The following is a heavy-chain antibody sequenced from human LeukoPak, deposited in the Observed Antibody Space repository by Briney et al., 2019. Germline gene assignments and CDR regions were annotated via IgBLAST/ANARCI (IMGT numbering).Heavy chain of an antibody. D-gene: IGHD2-15*01. J-gene: IGHJ4*02. CDR3: AKQLGYCSDGRCYFPY. CDR2: ISNNGGYT. Sequence: GGSLGLSCAASGFTFSSSAMSWVRQAPGKGLEWVSAISNNGGYTYYADSVQGRFTISRDNSKSTLCLQMNSLRAEDTAVYYCAKQLGYCSDGRCYFPYWGQGTLVTVSS. V-gene: IGHV3-23*01. CDR1: GFTFSSSA.